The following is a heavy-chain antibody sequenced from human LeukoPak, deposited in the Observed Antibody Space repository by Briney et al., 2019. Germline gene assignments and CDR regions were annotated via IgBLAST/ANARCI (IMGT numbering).Heavy chain of an antibody. D-gene: IGHD1-14*01. CDR3: ARGPGLNQSYHH. CDR2: MNPNSGNT. J-gene: IGHJ1*01. Sequence: ASVKVSCKASGYTFTGYFMHWVRQAPGQGLEWMGWMNPNSGNTGYAQKFQGRVTMTRNTSISTAYMDLSSLRSEDTAVYYCARGPGLNQSYHHWGQGTLVTVSS. CDR1: GYTFTGYF. V-gene: IGHV1-8*02.